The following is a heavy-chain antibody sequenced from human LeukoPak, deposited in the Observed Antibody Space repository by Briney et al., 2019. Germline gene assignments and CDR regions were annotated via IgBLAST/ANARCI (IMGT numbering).Heavy chain of an antibody. V-gene: IGHV3-66*01. CDR1: GFTVSSNY. J-gene: IGHJ4*02. CDR2: IYSGGST. Sequence: PGGSLRLSCADSGFTVSSNYMRWVRQAPGKGLEWVSVIYSGGSTHYADSVKGRFTISRDNSKNTLYLQMNSLRAEDTAVYYCARDRLHYDSLTGYPADWGQRTLVTVSS. D-gene: IGHD3-9*01. CDR3: ARDRLHYDSLTGYPAD.